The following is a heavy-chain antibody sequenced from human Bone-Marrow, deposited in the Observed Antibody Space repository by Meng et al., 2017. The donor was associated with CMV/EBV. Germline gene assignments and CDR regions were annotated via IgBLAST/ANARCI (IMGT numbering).Heavy chain of an antibody. CDR1: GYTLSDFS. CDR3: SPVTTFNYYVLVV. CDR2: VDPEDGET. Sequence: ASVKVSCKVSGYTLSDFSIHWVRQAPGKGLEWMGGVDPEDGETIYPQNFQGRVSMTEDTSTDTAYMELRSLRSEDTAVYYCSPVTTFNYYVLVVWGRGTTVTVSS. D-gene: IGHD4-11*01. J-gene: IGHJ6*02. V-gene: IGHV1-24*01.